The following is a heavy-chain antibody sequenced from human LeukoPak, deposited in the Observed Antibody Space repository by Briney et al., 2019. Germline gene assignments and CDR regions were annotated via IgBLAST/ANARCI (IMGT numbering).Heavy chain of an antibody. J-gene: IGHJ3*02. CDR2: IYSGGST. D-gene: IGHD3-22*01. CDR3: ARSMSLRENSSGYYTRDAFDI. CDR1: GFTFDDYA. V-gene: IGHV3-53*01. Sequence: GGSLRLSCAASGFTFDDYAMHWVRQAPGKGLEWVSVIYSGGSTYYADSVKGRFTISRDNSKNTLYLQMNSLRAEDTAVYYCARSMSLRENSSGYYTRDAFDIWGQGTMVTVSS.